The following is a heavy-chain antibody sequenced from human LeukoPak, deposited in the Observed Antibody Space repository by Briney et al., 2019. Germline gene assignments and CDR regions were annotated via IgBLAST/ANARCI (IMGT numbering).Heavy chain of an antibody. D-gene: IGHD5-12*01. CDR3: ARAQQWWLLDY. V-gene: IGHV7-4-1*02. J-gene: IGHJ4*02. CDR1: GYSFTSYA. Sequence: GASVKVSCKASGYSFTSYAVNWVRQAPGQGLEWMGWINTNTGNPTYAQAFTGQFVFSLDTSVNTAYLQISSLKAEDTAVYYCARAQQWWLLDYWGQGTLVTVSS. CDR2: INTNTGNP.